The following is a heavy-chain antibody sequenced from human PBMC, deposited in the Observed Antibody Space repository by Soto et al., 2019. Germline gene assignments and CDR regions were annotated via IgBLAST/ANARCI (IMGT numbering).Heavy chain of an antibody. J-gene: IGHJ6*02. CDR2: FDPEDGET. V-gene: IGHV1-24*01. CDR1: GNPLTELS. D-gene: IGHD2-2*01. Sequence: XPVKGAGKVSGNPLTELSMHWVRQAPGKGLEWMGGFDPEDGETSYAQKFQCRVTMTEDTSTDTAYMELSSLRSEDTAVYYCATSALKYQLLFFGMDVWGQGTTVTVSS. CDR3: ATSALKYQLLFFGMDV.